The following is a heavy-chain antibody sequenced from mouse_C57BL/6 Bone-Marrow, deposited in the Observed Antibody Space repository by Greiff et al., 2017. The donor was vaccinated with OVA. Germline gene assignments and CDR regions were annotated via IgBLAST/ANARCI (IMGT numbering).Heavy chain of an antibody. V-gene: IGHV10-3*01. CDR3: VRDRVGNYFDY. D-gene: IGHD3-1*01. CDR2: IRSKSSNYAT. J-gene: IGHJ2*01. CDR1: GFTFNTYA. Sequence: EAGGGLVQPKGSLKLSCAASGFTFNTYAMHWVRQAPGKGLEWVAHIRSKSSNYATYYADSVKDRFTISRDDSQSMLYLQMNNLKTEDTAMYYCVRDRVGNYFDYWGQGTTLTVSS.